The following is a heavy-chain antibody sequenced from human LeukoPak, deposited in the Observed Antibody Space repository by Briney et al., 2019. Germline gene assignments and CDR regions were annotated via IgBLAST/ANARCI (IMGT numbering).Heavy chain of an antibody. CDR1: GGSFSSYS. D-gene: IGHD3-10*01. V-gene: IGHV4-34*01. J-gene: IGHJ2*01. Sequence: PSETLSLTCALYGGSFSSYSWSWTWIRQTPEKGLEWIGEIIEKGNANYNPSLKSRVTIDLDTSKNQFSLKLTSMTAADTAMYYCARGYYPPRWYFDLWGRGTLATVSS. CDR2: IIEKGNA. CDR3: ARGYYPPRWYFDL.